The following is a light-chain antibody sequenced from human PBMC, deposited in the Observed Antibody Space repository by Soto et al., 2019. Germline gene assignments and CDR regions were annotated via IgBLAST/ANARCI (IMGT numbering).Light chain of an antibody. CDR2: EAS. J-gene: IGLJ1*01. Sequence: QSVLTQPPSVSGSPGQSVTISCTGTSTDFVSYNRVSWYQQPPGTAPKLIIYEASNQPSGVPDRFSGSKSGNTASLTISGLQAADEADYYCSLYTSENTYVFGTGTKVTVL. V-gene: IGLV2-18*01. CDR1: STDFVSYNR. CDR3: SLYTSENTYV.